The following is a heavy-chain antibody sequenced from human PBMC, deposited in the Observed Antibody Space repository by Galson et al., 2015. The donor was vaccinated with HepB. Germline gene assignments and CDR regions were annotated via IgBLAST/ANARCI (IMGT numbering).Heavy chain of an antibody. CDR1: GYTLTELS. Sequence: SVKVSCKVSGYTLTELSIHWVRQAPGKGLEWMGNFDPEDGETIYAQKFRGRVTMTEDTSTDTAYMELSSLRSEDTAVYYCATAEGPGRPGSYSSYLTYYAMHVWGQGTTVTVSS. CDR2: FDPEDGET. V-gene: IGHV1-24*01. J-gene: IGHJ6*02. CDR3: ATAEGPGRPGSYSSYLTYYAMHV. D-gene: IGHD3-10*01.